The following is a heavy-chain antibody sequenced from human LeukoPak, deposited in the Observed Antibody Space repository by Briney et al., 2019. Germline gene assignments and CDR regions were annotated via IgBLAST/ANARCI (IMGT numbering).Heavy chain of an antibody. CDR3: AELGITMIGGV. J-gene: IGHJ6*04. V-gene: IGHV3-48*04. Sequence: GGSLRLSCAASGFTFSSYSMNWVRQAPGKGLEWVSYISSSSNTIYYADSVKGRFTISRDNAKNSLYLQMNSLRAEDTAVYYCAELGITMIGGVWGKGTTVTISP. CDR2: ISSSSNTI. D-gene: IGHD3-10*02. CDR1: GFTFSSYS.